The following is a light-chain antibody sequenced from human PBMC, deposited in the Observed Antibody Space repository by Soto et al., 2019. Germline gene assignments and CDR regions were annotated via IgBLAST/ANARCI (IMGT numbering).Light chain of an antibody. J-gene: IGKJ1*01. CDR2: AAS. V-gene: IGKV1-39*01. CDR3: QQSYSTPPT. CDR1: QSISSY. Sequence: DIQMTQPPSSLSASVGDRVTITCRASQSISSYLNWYQQKPGKAPKLLIYAASSLQSGVPSRFSGSGPGTDFTLTINSLQPEDFATYYCQQSYSTPPTFGQGTKVDIK.